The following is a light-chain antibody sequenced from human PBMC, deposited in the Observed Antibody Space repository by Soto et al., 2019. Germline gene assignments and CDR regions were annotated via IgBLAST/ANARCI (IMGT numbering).Light chain of an antibody. CDR2: DIN. J-gene: IGLJ2*01. CDR3: NSYTDDLIL. Sequence: QSALTQPPSLSGAPGQSVTIVCVGSSSYVGFHNFVSWYQQQVGRAPKLLLYDINKRPPGVSARFSGSKAGNAASLTISDLQAADEADYYCNSYTDDLILFGGGTKVTVL. V-gene: IGLV2-11*01. CDR1: SSYVGFHNF.